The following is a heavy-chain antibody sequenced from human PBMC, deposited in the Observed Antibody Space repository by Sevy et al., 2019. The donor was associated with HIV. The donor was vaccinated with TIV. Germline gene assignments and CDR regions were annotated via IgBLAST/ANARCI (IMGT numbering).Heavy chain of an antibody. CDR2: INHSGST. CDR1: GGSFSGYY. J-gene: IGHJ5*02. Sequence: SETLSLTCAVHGGSFSGYYWSWIRQPPGKGLEWIGEINHSGSTNYNPSLKSRVTISVDTSKKPFSLKLSSVTAADTAVYYCARSPPVVVVPGAPSWFDPWGQGTMVTVSS. D-gene: IGHD2-2*01. V-gene: IGHV4-34*01. CDR3: ARSPPVVVVPGAPSWFDP.